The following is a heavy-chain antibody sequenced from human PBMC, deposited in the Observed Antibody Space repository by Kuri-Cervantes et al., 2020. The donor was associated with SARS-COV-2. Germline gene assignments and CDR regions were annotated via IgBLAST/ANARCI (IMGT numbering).Heavy chain of an antibody. V-gene: IGHV1-69*06. CDR2: IVPMFGTL. D-gene: IGHD4-17*01. CDR1: RGTFSTHG. CDR3: ARDYGNVHFDS. Sequence: SVKVSCKPSRGTFSTHGVGWVRQAPGQGLEWLGGIVPMFGTLDYAQSFQGRVTITADKSTNTVYMELKSLTSQDTAVYFCARDYGNVHFDSWGQGTRVTVSS. J-gene: IGHJ4*02.